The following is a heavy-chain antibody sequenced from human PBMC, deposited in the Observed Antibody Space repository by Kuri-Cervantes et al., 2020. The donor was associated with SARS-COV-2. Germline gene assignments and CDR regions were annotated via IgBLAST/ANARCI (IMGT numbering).Heavy chain of an antibody. CDR1: GFTFDDYA. V-gene: IGHV3-21*01. J-gene: IGHJ6*02. Sequence: GGSLRLSCEASGFTFDDYAMNWVRQAPGKGLEWVSSISSRSNYIYYADSVEGRFTISRDSANNSLSLQMYSLRAEDTAVYYCARFSYSSSNEGIYHYYGMDVWGQGTTVTVSS. D-gene: IGHD6-6*01. CDR3: ARFSYSSSNEGIYHYYGMDV. CDR2: ISSRSNYI.